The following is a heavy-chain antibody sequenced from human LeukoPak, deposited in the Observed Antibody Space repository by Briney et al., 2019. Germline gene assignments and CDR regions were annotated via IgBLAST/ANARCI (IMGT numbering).Heavy chain of an antibody. J-gene: IGHJ4*02. CDR3: VKGYCSSGSCYSPFDY. V-gene: IGHV3-64D*09. Sequence: GGSLRLSCSASGFTFSSYAMHWVRQAPGKGLEYVSAISSNGGSTYYADSVKGRFTISRDNSKNTLYLQMSSLRAEDTAVYYCVKGYCSSGSCYSPFDYWGQGTLVTVSS. CDR1: GFTFSSYA. CDR2: ISSNGGST. D-gene: IGHD2-15*01.